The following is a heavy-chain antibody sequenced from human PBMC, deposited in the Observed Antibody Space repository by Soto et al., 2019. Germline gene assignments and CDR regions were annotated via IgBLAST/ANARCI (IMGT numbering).Heavy chain of an antibody. CDR1: GFTFSSYW. Sequence: EVQLVESGGGLVQPGGSLRLSCAASGFTFSSYWMSWVRQAPGKGLEWVANIKQDGSEEYYVDSVKGRFTISRDNAKNSLYLQMNSLGAEDTAVYYCARDHFRGDSEYYFDYWGQGTLVTVSS. D-gene: IGHD2-21*01. J-gene: IGHJ4*02. CDR3: ARDHFRGDSEYYFDY. V-gene: IGHV3-7*05. CDR2: IKQDGSEE.